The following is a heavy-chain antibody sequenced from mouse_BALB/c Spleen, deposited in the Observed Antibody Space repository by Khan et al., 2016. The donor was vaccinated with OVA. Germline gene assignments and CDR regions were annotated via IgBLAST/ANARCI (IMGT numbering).Heavy chain of an antibody. CDR1: GYTFTDYA. J-gene: IGHJ4*01. D-gene: IGHD1-1*01. CDR2: ISTYSGNT. CDR3: ARSYYGSSYAIFY. V-gene: IGHV1S137*01. Sequence: QVQLQQSGPELVRPGVSVKISCKGSGYTFTDYAMHWVKQSHAKSLEWIGVISTYSGNTNYNQKLKGKATMTVDKSSSTAYMELARLTSEYSAIXYCARSYYGSSYAIFYCCPGTSVTVSS.